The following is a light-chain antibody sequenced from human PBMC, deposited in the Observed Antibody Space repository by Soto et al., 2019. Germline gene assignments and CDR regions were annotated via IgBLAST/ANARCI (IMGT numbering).Light chain of an antibody. CDR1: SSDVGAYNY. J-gene: IGLJ2*01. CDR2: EVV. Sequence: QSVLTQPASVSGSPGQSITISCTGTSSDVGAYNYVSWYQHHQGKAPKLIIYEVVNRPSGISNRFSGSKSGNTASLAISGLQAEDEADYYCSSYTDSNTVLFGGGTKLTVL. V-gene: IGLV2-14*01. CDR3: SSYTDSNTVL.